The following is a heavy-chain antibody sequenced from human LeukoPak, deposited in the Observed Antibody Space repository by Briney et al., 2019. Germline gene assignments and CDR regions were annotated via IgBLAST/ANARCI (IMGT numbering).Heavy chain of an antibody. CDR3: ARMMDVAWGMDV. J-gene: IGHJ6*02. CDR1: GNSISSYY. V-gene: IGHV4-59*01. D-gene: IGHD3-16*01. Sequence: SETLSLTCTVSGNSISSYYWSWIRQPPGQVLEWIGHIYDSGSTKYNPSLKSRVTISVDTSKNQFSLKLTSVTAADTAVYYCARMMDVAWGMDVWGQGTTVTVSS. CDR2: IYDSGST.